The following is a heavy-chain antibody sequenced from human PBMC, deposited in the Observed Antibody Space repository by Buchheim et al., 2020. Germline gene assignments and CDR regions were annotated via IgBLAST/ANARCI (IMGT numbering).Heavy chain of an antibody. CDR3: ARDDCSGSTCYPDYYYGMDV. V-gene: IGHV3-7*04. J-gene: IGHJ6*02. CDR1: GLTFSSYW. CDR2: IKQDGSEK. D-gene: IGHD2-15*01. Sequence: EVQLVESGGGLVQPGGSLRLSCEVSGLTFSSYWMSWVRQAPGKGLEWVANIKQDGSEKYYVDSVKGRFTISRDNATNLLFLQMNSLRAEDTAVYYCARDDCSGSTCYPDYYYGMDVWGQGTT.